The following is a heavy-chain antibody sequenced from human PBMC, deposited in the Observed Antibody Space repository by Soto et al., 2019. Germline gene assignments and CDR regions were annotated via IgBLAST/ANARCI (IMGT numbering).Heavy chain of an antibody. D-gene: IGHD6-6*01. CDR3: AKDRRYSSSSWYYGMDV. V-gene: IGHV3-30*18. J-gene: IGHJ6*02. Sequence: GGSLRLSCAASGFTFSSYGMHWVRQAPGKGLEWVAVISYDGSNKYYADSVKGRFTISRDNSKNTLYLQMNSLRAEDTAVYYCAKDRRYSSSSWYYGMDVWGQGTTVTVSS. CDR1: GFTFSSYG. CDR2: ISYDGSNK.